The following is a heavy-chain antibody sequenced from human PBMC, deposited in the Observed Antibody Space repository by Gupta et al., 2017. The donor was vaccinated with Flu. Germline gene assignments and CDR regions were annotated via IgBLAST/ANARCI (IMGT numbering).Heavy chain of an antibody. CDR2: ISSSSSV. Sequence: EVQLVESGGGLVQPGGSLRLSCAASVFTFSTYEMNWVRQAPGKGLEWVSFISSSSSVYYADSVKGRFTISRDNAKNSLYLQMNSLRAEDTAVYYCARGHWDYWGQGTLVTVSS. CDR3: ARGHWDY. J-gene: IGHJ4*02. CDR1: VFTFSTYE. V-gene: IGHV3-48*03.